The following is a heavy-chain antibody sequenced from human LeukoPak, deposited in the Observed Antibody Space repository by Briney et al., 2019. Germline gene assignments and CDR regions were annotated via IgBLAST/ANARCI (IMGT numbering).Heavy chain of an antibody. CDR3: ARGRYCSTTNCYSYYYYYTMDV. J-gene: IGHJ6*02. CDR2: ISYDGSNK. V-gene: IGHV3-30-3*01. D-gene: IGHD2-2*02. Sequence: PGGSLRLSCAASGFTFINYATHWVRQAPGKGLEWVALISYDGSNKYYADSVKGRFTISRDNSRNTLYLQMNSLRAEDTAVYYCARGRYCSTTNCYSYYYYYTMDVWGQGTTVTVSS. CDR1: GFTFINYA.